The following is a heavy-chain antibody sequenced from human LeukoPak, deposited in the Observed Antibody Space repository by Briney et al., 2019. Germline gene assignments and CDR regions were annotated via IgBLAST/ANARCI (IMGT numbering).Heavy chain of an antibody. J-gene: IGHJ4*02. CDR1: GGSFSGYY. D-gene: IGHD5-24*01. CDR2: INHSGST. V-gene: IGHV4-34*01. CDR3: ARDNERFRGPYFDY. Sequence: SSETLSLTCAVYGGSFSGYYWSWIRQPPGKGLEWIGEINHSGSTNYNPSLKSRVTISVDTSKNQFSLKLSSVTAADTAVYYCARDNERFRGPYFDYWGQGTLVTVSS.